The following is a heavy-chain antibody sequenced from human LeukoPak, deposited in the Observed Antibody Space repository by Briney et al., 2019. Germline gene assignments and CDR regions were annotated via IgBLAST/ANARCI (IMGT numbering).Heavy chain of an antibody. CDR2: IYYSGST. Sequence: SETLSLTCTVSGGSISSYYWSWIRQPPGKGLEWIRYIYYSGSTNYNPSPKSRVTISVDTSKNQFSLKLSSVTAADTAVYYCARRGYYDSSGYYFDYRGQGTLVTVSS. V-gene: IGHV4-59*01. D-gene: IGHD3-22*01. CDR1: GGSISSYY. CDR3: ARRGYYDSSGYYFDY. J-gene: IGHJ4*02.